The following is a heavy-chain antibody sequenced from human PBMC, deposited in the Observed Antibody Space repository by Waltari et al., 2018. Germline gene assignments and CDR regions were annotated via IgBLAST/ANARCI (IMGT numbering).Heavy chain of an antibody. CDR1: GFTFSHYS. CDR2: ITSGSSYT. CDR3: ARETVAGTGWFDP. V-gene: IGHV3-21*01. Sequence: EVQLVESGGGLVQPGGSLRLLCGASGFTFSHYSFNWVRQAPGKGLEWVSCITSGSSYTYYADSVKGRFTISRDNAKNALFLHMNSLRAEDTAVYYCARETVAGTGWFDPWGQGTLVTVSS. J-gene: IGHJ5*02. D-gene: IGHD6-19*01.